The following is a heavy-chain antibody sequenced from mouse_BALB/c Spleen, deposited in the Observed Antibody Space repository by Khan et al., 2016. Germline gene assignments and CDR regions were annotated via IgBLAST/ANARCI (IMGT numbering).Heavy chain of an antibody. V-gene: IGHV1-87*01. CDR1: GYTFTSYW. D-gene: IGHD1-1*01. Sequence: QVQLQQSGAELVRPGASVKLSCKASGYTFTSYWMQWVKQRPGQGLEWIGAIYPGDGDTRYTQKFKGKATLTADKSSSTAYMQLSGVASEDSAVYYCANYYGRSYDYFDYWGQGTTLTVSS. J-gene: IGHJ2*01. CDR2: IYPGDGDT. CDR3: ANYYGRSYDYFDY.